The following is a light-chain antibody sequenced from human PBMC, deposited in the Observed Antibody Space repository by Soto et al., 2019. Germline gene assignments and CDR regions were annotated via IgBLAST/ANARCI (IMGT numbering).Light chain of an antibody. J-gene: IGLJ3*02. CDR2: EVS. CDR1: SSDIGSNNY. CDR3: SSYTTTPRL. Sequence: QSALTQPASVSGSPGQSSTISCTGTSSDIGSNNYVSWFQQRPGKAPTLIIYEVSNRPSGVSNHFSGSKSGNTASLTISGLLPEDEAEYYCSSYTTTPRLFGGGTKLTVL. V-gene: IGLV2-14*01.